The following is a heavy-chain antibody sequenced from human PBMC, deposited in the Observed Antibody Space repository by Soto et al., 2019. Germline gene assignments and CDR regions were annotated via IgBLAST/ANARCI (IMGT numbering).Heavy chain of an antibody. J-gene: IGHJ4*01. CDR2: IYAGGST. D-gene: IGHD3-16*02. CDR1: GFTVSSDY. V-gene: IGHV3-66*01. Sequence: GGSLRLSCAGSGFTVSSDYMTWFRQAPGKGLEWVSVIYAGGSTYYADSVKRRFMISRDTSTNTLFLQMDNLRAEDTAVYYCARGLHSESLYLYLVAYWGNGILLTVSS. CDR3: ARGLHSESLYLYLVAY.